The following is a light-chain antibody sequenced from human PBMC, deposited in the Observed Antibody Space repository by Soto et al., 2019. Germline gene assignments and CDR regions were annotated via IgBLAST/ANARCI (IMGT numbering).Light chain of an antibody. CDR1: QSVSSN. Sequence: EIVMTQSPATLSVSPGERATLSCRASQSVSSNLAWYQQKPGQAPRLLIYAASTRATGIPARFSGSGSVTEFTLTISSLQSEDFAVYYCHQYNYWPRTFGQGTKVEIK. V-gene: IGKV3-15*01. J-gene: IGKJ1*01. CDR2: AAS. CDR3: HQYNYWPRT.